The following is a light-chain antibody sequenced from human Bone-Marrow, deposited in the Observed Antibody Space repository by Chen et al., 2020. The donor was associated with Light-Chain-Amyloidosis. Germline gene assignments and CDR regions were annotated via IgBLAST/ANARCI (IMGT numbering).Light chain of an antibody. J-gene: IGLJ3*02. CDR3: QVWDRSSDRPV. V-gene: IGLV3-21*02. CDR2: VDR. Sequence: SYVLTQPSSVSVAPGQTATIACGGNNIGSTSVHWYQQTPGPAPLLVVYVDRDRPSGIPERVSGSNSGNTATLTISRVEAGDEADYYCQVWDRSSDRPVFGGGTKLTVL. CDR1: NIGSTS.